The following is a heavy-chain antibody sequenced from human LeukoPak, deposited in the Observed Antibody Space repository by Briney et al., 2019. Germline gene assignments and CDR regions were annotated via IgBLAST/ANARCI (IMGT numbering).Heavy chain of an antibody. J-gene: IGHJ6*03. CDR2: IYYSGST. CDR1: GGSISSSSYY. V-gene: IGHV4-39*01. D-gene: IGHD1-20*01. Sequence: KSSETLSLTCTVSGGSISSSSYYWGWIRQPPGKGLEWIGSIYYSGSTYYNPSLKSRVTISVDTSKNQFSLKLSSVTAADTAVYYCARQNGVTGTRYYYYYYYMDVWGKGTTVTISS. CDR3: ARQNGVTGTRYYYYYYYMDV.